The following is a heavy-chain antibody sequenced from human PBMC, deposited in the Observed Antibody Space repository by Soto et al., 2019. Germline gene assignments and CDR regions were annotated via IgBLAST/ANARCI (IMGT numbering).Heavy chain of an antibody. V-gene: IGHV3-23*01. J-gene: IGHJ4*02. D-gene: IGHD2-8*01. CDR2: ISGIGGNT. Sequence: EVQVLESGGGLVQPGGSLRLSCAASGFTFSNYAMSWVRQAPGKGLEWVSVISGIGGNTHYADSVKGRFTISRDNSKNTLYVQMSRLRAEDTAVYYCAKGPSKYCTDGVCHLDYWGQGTLVTVSS. CDR3: AKGPSKYCTDGVCHLDY. CDR1: GFTFSNYA.